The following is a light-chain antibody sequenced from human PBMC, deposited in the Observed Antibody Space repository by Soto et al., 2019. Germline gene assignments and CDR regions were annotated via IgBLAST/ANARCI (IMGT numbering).Light chain of an antibody. V-gene: IGLV4-60*03. CDR2: LEGSGNY. Sequence: QAVLTQSSSASASLGSSVKLTCTLTSGHSSYIIAWHQQQPGKAPRYLMKLEGSGNYNTGSGVPDRFSGSSSGADRYLTISNLQSEDEADYYCETWGSNTWVFGGGTKLTVL. CDR1: SGHSSYI. J-gene: IGLJ3*02. CDR3: ETWGSNTWV.